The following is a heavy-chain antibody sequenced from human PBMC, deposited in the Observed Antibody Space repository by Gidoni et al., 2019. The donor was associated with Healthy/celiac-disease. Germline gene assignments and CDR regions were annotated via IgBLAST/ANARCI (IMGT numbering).Heavy chain of an antibody. Sequence: QVQLQESGPGLVKPSQTLSLTCTVSGGSISSGGYYWSWIRQHPGKGLEWIGYIYYSGSTYYNPSLKSRVTISVDTSKNQFSLKLSSVTAADTAVYYCARGPLPYGSGSYYLYYYYGMDVWGQGTTVTVSS. CDR3: ARGPLPYGSGSYYLYYYYGMDV. CDR1: GGSISSGGYY. V-gene: IGHV4-31*03. CDR2: IYYSGST. D-gene: IGHD3-10*01. J-gene: IGHJ6*02.